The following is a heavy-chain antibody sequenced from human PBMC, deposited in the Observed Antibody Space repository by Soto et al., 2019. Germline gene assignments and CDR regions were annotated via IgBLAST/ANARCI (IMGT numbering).Heavy chain of an antibody. CDR2: IYHSGST. D-gene: IGHD2-8*02. V-gene: IGHV4-30-2*01. CDR1: GGYISSGGYS. Sequence: SETLSLTCAVSGGYISSGGYSWSWIRQPPGKGLEWIGYIYHSGSTYYNPSLKSRATVSLDTSKNQFSLKLSSVTAADTAVYYCATSTGWPGFDFWGQGTLVTVSS. J-gene: IGHJ5*01. CDR3: ATSTGWPGFDF.